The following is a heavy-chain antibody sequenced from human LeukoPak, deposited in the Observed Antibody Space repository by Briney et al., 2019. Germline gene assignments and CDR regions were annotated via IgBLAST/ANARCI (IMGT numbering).Heavy chain of an antibody. CDR1: GYTFTSYG. CDR3: ARALLGGITMLVVVTHDY. D-gene: IGHD3-22*01. CDR2: ISAYNGNT. J-gene: IGHJ4*02. Sequence: ASVKVSCKASGYTFTSYGISWVRQAPGQGLEWMGWISAYNGNTNYAQKLQGRVTMTTDTSTSTAYMELRSLRSDDTAVYYCARALLGGITMLVVVTHDYWGQGTLVTVSS. V-gene: IGHV1-18*01.